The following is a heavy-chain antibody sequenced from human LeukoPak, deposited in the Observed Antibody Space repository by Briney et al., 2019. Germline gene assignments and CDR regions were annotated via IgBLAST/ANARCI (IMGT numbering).Heavy chain of an antibody. CDR1: GFTFSDHS. Sequence: GGSLRLSCVASGFTFSDHSMMWVRQAPGKGLEWVANIKRDGSEKNYVDSVRGRFTVSRDNRENSLYLHLNSLGVEDTAVYYCAREGISYYYGSGSCDYWGQGTLVTVSS. D-gene: IGHD3-10*01. CDR3: AREGISYYYGSGSCDY. CDR2: IKRDGSEK. J-gene: IGHJ4*02. V-gene: IGHV3-7*01.